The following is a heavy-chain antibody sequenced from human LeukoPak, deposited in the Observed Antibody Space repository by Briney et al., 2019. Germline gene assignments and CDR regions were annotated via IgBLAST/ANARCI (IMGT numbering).Heavy chain of an antibody. D-gene: IGHD2-2*01. CDR1: GYTFSDYY. CDR2: INLRTEDR. CDR3: VREYHGGYFDS. J-gene: IGHJ4*02. V-gene: IGHV1-46*03. Sequence: ASVKVSCETSGYTFSDYYLHWMRRAPGKGLEWMVIINLRTEDRDYAQKFRGRITVTRETPTSTVYMELRSLRSEDTAIYYCVREYHGGYFDSWGQGTMVTVSS.